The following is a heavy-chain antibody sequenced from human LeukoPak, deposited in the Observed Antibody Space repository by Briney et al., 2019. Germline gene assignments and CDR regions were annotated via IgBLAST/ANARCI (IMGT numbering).Heavy chain of an antibody. CDR1: GFTVSSNY. Sequence: TGGSLRLSCAASGFTVSSNYMSWVRQAPGKGLEWVSVIYSGGSTYYADSVKGRFTISRDNSKNTLYLQMNSLRAEDTAVYYCARGGNGYPVYFDYWGQGTLVTVSS. D-gene: IGHD5-18*01. V-gene: IGHV3-53*01. CDR3: ARGGNGYPVYFDY. CDR2: IYSGGST. J-gene: IGHJ4*02.